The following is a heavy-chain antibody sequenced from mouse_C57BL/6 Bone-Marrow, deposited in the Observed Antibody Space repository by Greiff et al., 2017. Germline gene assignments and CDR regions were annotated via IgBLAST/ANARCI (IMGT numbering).Heavy chain of an antibody. Sequence: VQLQQPGAELVKPGASVTMSCKASGYTFTSYWITWVKQRPGQGLEWIGDIYPGSGSTNYNEKFKSKATLTVDTSSSTAYMQLSSLTSEDSAVYYCASVYGNYDAMDYWGQGTSVTVSS. CDR2: IYPGSGST. D-gene: IGHD2-1*01. CDR3: ASVYGNYDAMDY. J-gene: IGHJ4*01. V-gene: IGHV1-55*01. CDR1: GYTFTSYW.